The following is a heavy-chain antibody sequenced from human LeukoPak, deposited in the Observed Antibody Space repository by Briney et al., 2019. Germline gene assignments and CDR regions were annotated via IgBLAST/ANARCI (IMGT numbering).Heavy chain of an antibody. V-gene: IGHV3-23*01. CDR1: GFTFSTYA. D-gene: IGHD2-21*02. J-gene: IGHJ4*02. CDR2: ISGSGGST. CDR3: AKETASLYFDY. Sequence: GGSLRLSCAASGFTFSTYAMSWVRQAPGKGLEWVSAISGSGGSTSYADSVKGRFTIARDNSKNTLYLQMNSLRADDTAVYYCAKETASLYFDYWGQGTLVTVSS.